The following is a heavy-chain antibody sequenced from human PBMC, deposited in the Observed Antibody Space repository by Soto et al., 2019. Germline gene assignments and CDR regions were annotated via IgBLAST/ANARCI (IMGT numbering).Heavy chain of an antibody. CDR1: GFTFRTFA. CDR3: ARAPTSRFDY. V-gene: IGHV3-30*15. CDR2: ISSDGFTQ. J-gene: IGHJ4*02. Sequence: GGSLRLSCAASGFTFRTFAMHWVRQAPGKGLEWVAVISSDGFTQYYADSVKGRFTVSRDNSKNALFLQMSGLRPEDTAVYFCARAPTSRFDYWGQGTLVTVSS.